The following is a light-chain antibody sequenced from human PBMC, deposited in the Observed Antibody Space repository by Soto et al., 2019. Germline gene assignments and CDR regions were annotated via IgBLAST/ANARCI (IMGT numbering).Light chain of an antibody. CDR1: QDISNY. Sequence: DIQMTQSPSSLSASVGDRVTITCRASQDISNYLVWYQQKPGKVPQLLIYAASTLRAGVPSRFSGSGSGTDFPLTISSLQPEDVATYYCQKYDSAPWTFGQGTKVEIK. V-gene: IGKV1-27*01. CDR3: QKYDSAPWT. CDR2: AAS. J-gene: IGKJ1*01.